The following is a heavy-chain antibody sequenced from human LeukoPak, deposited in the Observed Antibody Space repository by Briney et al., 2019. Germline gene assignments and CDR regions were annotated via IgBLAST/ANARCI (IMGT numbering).Heavy chain of an antibody. CDR2: IFSTGTT. CDR3: ARQHGGNYLDF. CDR1: GVSISYNY. D-gene: IGHD4-23*01. V-gene: IGHV4-59*01. J-gene: IGHJ4*02. Sequence: SETLSLTCTVSGVSISYNYWSWVRQPPGKGLEWIGQIFSTGTTEYNPSLKSRVSMSLDTSKNQFSLRLSSVTAGDTAVYYCARQHGGNYLDFWGQGTLVTVSS.